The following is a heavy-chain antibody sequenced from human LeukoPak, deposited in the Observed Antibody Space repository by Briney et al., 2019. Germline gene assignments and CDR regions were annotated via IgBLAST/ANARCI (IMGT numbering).Heavy chain of an antibody. CDR3: ARDGRVFDMDV. Sequence: ASVKVSCTASGYTFTDYYMHWVRQAPGQGLEWMGRIIPNNGDTNYAQKFQGRVTLTRDTSISTAYMELNRLTSDDTAVYYCARDGRVFDMDVWGQGTTVTVSS. CDR1: GYTFTDYY. J-gene: IGHJ6*02. V-gene: IGHV1-2*06. CDR2: IIPNNGDT. D-gene: IGHD3-16*02.